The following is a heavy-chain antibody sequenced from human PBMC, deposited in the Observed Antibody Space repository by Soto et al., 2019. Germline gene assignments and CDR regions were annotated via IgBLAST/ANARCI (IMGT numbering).Heavy chain of an antibody. CDR2: IYHSWST. Sequence: SETLSLTCAVSGGSISSGGYSWSWIRQPPGKGLEWIGYIYHSWSTYYNPSLKSRVTISVDRSKNQFSLKLSSVTAADTAVYYCARNCGGDCYYGMDVWGQGTTVTVS. V-gene: IGHV4-30-2*01. J-gene: IGHJ6*02. CDR1: GGSISSGGYS. CDR3: ARNCGGDCYYGMDV. D-gene: IGHD2-21*01.